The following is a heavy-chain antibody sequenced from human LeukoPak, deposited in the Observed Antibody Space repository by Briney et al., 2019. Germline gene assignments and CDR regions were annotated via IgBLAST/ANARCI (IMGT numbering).Heavy chain of an antibody. J-gene: IGHJ5*02. CDR1: GGSFSSYY. D-gene: IGHD6-13*01. CDR3: ARGIADRYNWFDP. Sequence: SETLSLTFTVSGGSFSSYYWSWILRPPGKGLECIGDVSYSGPTNYNPSLSSRGTISVDTSKNEFSLKLNSLTAADTAVYYCARGIADRYNWFDPWGKGTLVTVSS. V-gene: IGHV4-59*08. CDR2: VSYSGPT.